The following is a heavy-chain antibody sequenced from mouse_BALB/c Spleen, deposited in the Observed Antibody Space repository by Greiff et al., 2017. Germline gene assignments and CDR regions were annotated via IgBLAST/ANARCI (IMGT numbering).Heavy chain of an antibody. J-gene: IGHJ3*01. D-gene: IGHD4-1*01. CDR1: GFTFTDYY. CDR2: IRNKANGYTT. V-gene: IGHV7-3*02. Sequence: EVQLVESGGGLVQPGGSLRLSCATSGFTFTDYYMSWVRQPPGKALEWLGFIRNKANGYTTEYSASVKGRFTISRDNSQSILYLQMNTLRAEDSATYYCARDITGTLFAYWGQGTLVTVSA. CDR3: ARDITGTLFAY.